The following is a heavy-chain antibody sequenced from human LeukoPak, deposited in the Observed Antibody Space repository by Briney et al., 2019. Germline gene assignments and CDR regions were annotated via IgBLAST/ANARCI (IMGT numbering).Heavy chain of an antibody. CDR3: AKDNLRTDYDILTGPHFDY. V-gene: IGHV3-23*01. CDR2: ISGSGGST. Sequence: GGSLRLSCAASGFTFSSYAMSWVRQAPGKGLEWVSAISGSGGSTYYADSVKGRFTISRDNSKNTLYLQMNSLRAEDTAVYYCAKDNLRTDYDILTGPHFDYWGQGTLVTVSS. CDR1: GFTFSSYA. D-gene: IGHD3-9*01. J-gene: IGHJ4*02.